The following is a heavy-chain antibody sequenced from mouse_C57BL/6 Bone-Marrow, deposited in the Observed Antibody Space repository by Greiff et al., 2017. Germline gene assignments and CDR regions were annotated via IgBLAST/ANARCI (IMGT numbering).Heavy chain of an antibody. CDR2: INPSSGYT. J-gene: IGHJ2*01. CDR3: ASYYSIRRCYFDY. D-gene: IGHD2-12*01. V-gene: IGHV1-7*01. CDR1: GYTFTSYW. Sequence: VHLVESGAELAKPGASVKLSCKASGYTFTSYWMHWVKQRPGQGLEWIGYINPSSGYTKYNQKFKDKATLTADKSSSTAYMQLSSLTYEDSAVYYCASYYSIRRCYFDYWGQGTTLTVSS.